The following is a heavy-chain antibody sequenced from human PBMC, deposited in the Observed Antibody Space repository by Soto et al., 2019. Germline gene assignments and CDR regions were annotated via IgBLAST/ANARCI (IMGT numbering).Heavy chain of an antibody. Sequence: QVQLVESGGGLVKPGGSLRLSCAASGFTFSDYYMSWIRQAPGKGLEWVSYISSSGSTIYYADSVKGRFTISRDNAKNSLYLQMNSLRAEXTXVXYXXXXXXXXXXXXLLDPWGQGTLVTVSS. CDR2: ISSSGSTI. CDR3: XXXXXXXXXXXLLDP. CDR1: GFTFSDYY. V-gene: IGHV3-11*01. J-gene: IGHJ5*02.